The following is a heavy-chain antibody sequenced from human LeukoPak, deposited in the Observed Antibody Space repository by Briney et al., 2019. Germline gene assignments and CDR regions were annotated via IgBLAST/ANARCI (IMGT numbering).Heavy chain of an antibody. V-gene: IGHV3-30*18. J-gene: IGHJ3*02. CDR3: AKLRFGWREAFYI. D-gene: IGHD3-16*01. CDR1: GFTFSSYG. CDR2: ISYDGSNK. Sequence: GGSLRLSCAASGFTFSSYGMHWVRQAPGKGLEWVAVISYDGSNKYYADSVKGRFTISRDNSKNKLYLQMNSLRAEDTAVYYCAKLRFGWREAFYIWGQGTMVTVSS.